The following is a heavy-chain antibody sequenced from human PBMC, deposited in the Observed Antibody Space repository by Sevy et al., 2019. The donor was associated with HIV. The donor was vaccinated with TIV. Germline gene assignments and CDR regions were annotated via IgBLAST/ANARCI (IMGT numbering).Heavy chain of an antibody. Sequence: SETLSLTCTVSGGSISSYYWSWIRQPAGKGLEWIGRIYTSGSTNYNPSLESRVTMSVDTSKNQFSLKLSSVTAADTAVYYCARVKDFWSANPAFDIWGQGTMVTVSS. D-gene: IGHD3-3*01. J-gene: IGHJ3*02. CDR2: IYTSGST. CDR1: GGSISSYY. V-gene: IGHV4-4*07. CDR3: ARVKDFWSANPAFDI.